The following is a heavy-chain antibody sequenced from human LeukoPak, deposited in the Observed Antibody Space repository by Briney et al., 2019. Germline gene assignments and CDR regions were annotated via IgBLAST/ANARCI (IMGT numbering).Heavy chain of an antibody. CDR3: ASQTKGDYDILTGLGAFDI. J-gene: IGHJ3*02. V-gene: IGHV5-51*01. Sequence: GESLKISCKGSGYSFTIYWIGWVRQMPGKGLEWMGIIYPGDSDTRYSPSFQGQVTISADKSISTAYLQWSSLKASDTAMYYCASQTKGDYDILTGLGAFDIWGQGTMVTVSS. D-gene: IGHD3-9*01. CDR1: GYSFTIYW. CDR2: IYPGDSDT.